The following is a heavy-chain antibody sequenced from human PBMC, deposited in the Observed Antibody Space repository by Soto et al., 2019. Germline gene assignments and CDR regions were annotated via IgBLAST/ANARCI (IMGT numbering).Heavy chain of an antibody. J-gene: IGHJ4*02. Sequence: QVQLVQSGAEVKKPGASVKLSCKASGYTFTSSYVHWVRQAPGQGLEWEAIINPNGGSTNYAQEGQGRVTVTRDTSTSTVFMELRSLHSDDKAVYYCARDLLAANYWGQGNLVTVST. CDR2: INPNGGST. V-gene: IGHV1-46*01. D-gene: IGHD2-15*01. CDR1: GYTFTSSY. CDR3: ARDLLAANY.